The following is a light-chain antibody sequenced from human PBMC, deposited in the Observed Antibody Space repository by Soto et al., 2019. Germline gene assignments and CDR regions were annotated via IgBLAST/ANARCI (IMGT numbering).Light chain of an antibody. CDR3: CSYAGSTTLM. CDR2: SNN. V-gene: IGLV1-44*01. Sequence: QSVLTQPPSASGTPGQRVTISCSGSRSNIGTTTVNWYQHLPGTAPRLLIYSNNQRPAGVPARFSGSRSGTSASLAISGLQAEDEADYYCCSYAGSTTLMFGGGTKLTVL. CDR1: RSNIGTTT. J-gene: IGLJ3*02.